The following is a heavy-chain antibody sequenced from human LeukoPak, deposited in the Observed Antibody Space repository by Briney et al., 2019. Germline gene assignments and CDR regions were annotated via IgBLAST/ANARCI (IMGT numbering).Heavy chain of an antibody. V-gene: IGHV4-4*07. J-gene: IGHJ1*01. D-gene: IGHD3-3*01. Sequence: PSETLSLTCTVSGVSISSYYWNWIRQPAGKGLEWIGRIYTSGSTNFNPSLKGRVTMSVDTSKNQFSLKLSSVTAADTAVYYCARGGVVTQPGYFQHWGQGTLDTVSS. CDR2: IYTSGST. CDR3: ARGGVVTQPGYFQH. CDR1: GVSISSYY.